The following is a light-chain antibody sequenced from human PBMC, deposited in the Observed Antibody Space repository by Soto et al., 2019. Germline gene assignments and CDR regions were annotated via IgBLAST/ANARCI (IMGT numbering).Light chain of an antibody. CDR3: QQFNSYPVT. Sequence: AIQVTQSPSSLSASIGDTVSITCRASQAISNGIVWYQQIPGKSPKLLISYASTLQTGVLSRFTGSGSGTDFTLTISSLQPEDSATYYCQQFNSYPVTFGQGTRLEI. CDR1: QAISNG. V-gene: IGKV1-13*02. CDR2: YAS. J-gene: IGKJ5*01.